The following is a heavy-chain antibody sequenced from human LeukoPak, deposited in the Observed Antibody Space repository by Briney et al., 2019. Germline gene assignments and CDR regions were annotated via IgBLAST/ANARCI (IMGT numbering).Heavy chain of an antibody. Sequence: ASVKVSCKASGYTFTGYYMHWVRQARGQGLEWMGSINPNSGGTNYAQKFQGRVTMTRDTSISTAYMELSRLRSDDTAVYYCARDVTSSSWPRDIDYWGQGTLVTVSS. CDR1: GYTFTGYY. J-gene: IGHJ4*02. CDR2: INPNSGGT. D-gene: IGHD6-13*01. V-gene: IGHV1-2*02. CDR3: ARDVTSSSWPRDIDY.